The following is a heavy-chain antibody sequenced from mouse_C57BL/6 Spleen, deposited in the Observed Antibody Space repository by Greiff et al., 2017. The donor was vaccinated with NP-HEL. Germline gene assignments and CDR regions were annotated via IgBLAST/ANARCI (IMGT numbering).Heavy chain of an antibody. CDR1: GYTFTDYY. CDR3: ARGPLYGYLDY. CDR2: INPNNGGT. Sequence: EVQLQQSGPELVKPGASVKISCKASGYTFTDYYMNWVKQSHGKSLEWIGDINPNNGGTSYNQKFKGKATLTVDKSSSTAYMELRSLTSEDSAVYYCARGPLYGYLDYWGQGTTLTVSS. J-gene: IGHJ2*01. V-gene: IGHV1-26*01. D-gene: IGHD1-1*02.